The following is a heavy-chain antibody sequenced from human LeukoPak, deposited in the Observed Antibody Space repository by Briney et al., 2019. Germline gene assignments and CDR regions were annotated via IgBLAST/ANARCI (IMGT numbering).Heavy chain of an antibody. V-gene: IGHV5-51*01. CDR3: ARVLAGANYFDY. J-gene: IGHJ4*02. CDR2: IYPADSDT. Sequence: ASVKVSCKASGYTFTSYWIGWVRQMPGKGLEWMGFIYPADSDTRYSPPFQGQVTISADKSISTAYLQWSSLKASDTAMYYCARVLAGANYFDYWGQGTLVTVSS. CDR1: GYTFTSYW.